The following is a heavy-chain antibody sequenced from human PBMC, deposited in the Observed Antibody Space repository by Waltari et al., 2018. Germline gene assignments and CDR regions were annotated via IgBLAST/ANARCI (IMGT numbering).Heavy chain of an antibody. CDR1: GGTFSSYA. D-gene: IGHD2-21*02. CDR3: ARELLPMTMVVTPSSGAFDI. J-gene: IGHJ3*02. CDR2: IIPIFGTA. V-gene: IGHV1-69*05. Sequence: QVQLVQSGAEVKKPGSSVKVSCKASGGTFSSYAISWVRQAPGQGLEWMGGIIPIFGTANYAQKFQGRVTITTDESTSTAYMELSSLRSEDTAVYYCARELLPMTMVVTPSSGAFDIWGQGTMVTVSS.